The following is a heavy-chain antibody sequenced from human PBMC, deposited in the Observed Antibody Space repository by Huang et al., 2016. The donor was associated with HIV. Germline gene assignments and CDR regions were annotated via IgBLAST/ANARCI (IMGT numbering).Heavy chain of an antibody. Sequence: QVHLVESGGGVVQPGRSLRLSCAASGFAFSGYGMHRVRQAPGKGGGWVAGITFDGKNKYYAEPVRGRFTGSRDNSQNTVSLKMNTLRAEDTGGYYCAKDNDLYYFDYWGQGTLVTVSS. V-gene: IGHV3-30*18. CDR3: AKDNDLYYFDY. D-gene: IGHD1-1*01. CDR2: ITFDGKNK. J-gene: IGHJ4*02. CDR1: GFAFSGYG.